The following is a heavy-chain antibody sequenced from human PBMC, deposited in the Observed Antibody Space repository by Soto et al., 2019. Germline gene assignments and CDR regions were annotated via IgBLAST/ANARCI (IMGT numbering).Heavy chain of an antibody. V-gene: IGHV5-51*01. J-gene: IGHJ6*02. D-gene: IGHD1-20*01. Sequence: GESLKISCEASGYDFTNNWIGWVRQMPGKGLEWMGIIFPRDSDTRYSPSFQGQVTISADKSITTAYLQWSSLEASDTAIYYCARHPHNTSPAGFYYYGMDLWGQGTTVTVSS. CDR2: IFPRDSDT. CDR1: GYDFTNNW. CDR3: ARHPHNTSPAGFYYYGMDL.